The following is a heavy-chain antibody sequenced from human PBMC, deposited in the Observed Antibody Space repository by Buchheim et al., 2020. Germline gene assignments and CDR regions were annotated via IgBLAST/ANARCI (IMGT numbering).Heavy chain of an antibody. CDR2: ISAYNGNT. J-gene: IGHJ1*01. V-gene: IGHV1-18*01. Sequence: QVQLVQSGAEVKKPGASVKVSCKASGYTFTSYGISWVRQAPGQGLEWMGWISAYNGNTNFAQKLQGRVTMTTDTSTSTAYMELRSLRSDDTAVYYCARAQSRPYYYDSSGYEYFQHWGQGTL. D-gene: IGHD3-22*01. CDR1: GYTFTSYG. CDR3: ARAQSRPYYYDSSGYEYFQH.